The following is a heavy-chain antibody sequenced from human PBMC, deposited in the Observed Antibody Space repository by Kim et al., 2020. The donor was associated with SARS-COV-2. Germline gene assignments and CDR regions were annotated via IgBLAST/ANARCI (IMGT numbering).Heavy chain of an antibody. CDR3: TTGDYYGSGSYYTDY. V-gene: IGHV3-15*01. Sequence: GGSLRLSCTASGFTFSNAWMSWVRQAPGKGLEWVGRIKSKTDGGTTDYAAPVKGRFTISRDDSKNTLYLQMNSLKTEDTAVYYCTTGDYYGSGSYYTDYWGQGTLVTVSS. CDR1: GFTFSNAW. D-gene: IGHD3-10*01. CDR2: IKSKTDGGTT. J-gene: IGHJ4*02.